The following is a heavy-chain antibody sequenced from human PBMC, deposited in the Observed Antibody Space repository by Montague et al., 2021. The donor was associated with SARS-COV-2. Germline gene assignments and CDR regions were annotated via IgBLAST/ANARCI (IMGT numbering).Heavy chain of an antibody. V-gene: IGHV4-61*09. J-gene: IGHJ4*02. CDR2: IYISGRT. Sequence: TLSLTCSVSGGFLDSGSYFWSWIRQPAGKALVWIGHIYISGRTNYNPSYKSRVTMSVYTTKNQFSLKLTSVTAADTAMYYCASADYGDYLHFDFWGQGTLVTVSS. CDR3: ASADYGDYLHFDF. D-gene: IGHD4-17*01. CDR1: GGFLDSGSYF.